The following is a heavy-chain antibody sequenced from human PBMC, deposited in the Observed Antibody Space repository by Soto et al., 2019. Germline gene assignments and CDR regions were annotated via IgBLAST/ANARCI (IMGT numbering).Heavy chain of an antibody. CDR2: INWNSETV. CDR1: GFTFDDYA. CDR3: ARDQDLGGYDLRPMYGLDV. J-gene: IGHJ6*02. Sequence: PGGSLRLSCATSGFTFDDYAMHWVRQIPGKGLEWVSGINWNSETVGYADSVKGRFTISRDSAKNSLYLQMTTLRPEDTALYFCARDQDLGGYDLRPMYGLDVWGQGTTDTVSS. V-gene: IGHV3-9*01. D-gene: IGHD5-12*01.